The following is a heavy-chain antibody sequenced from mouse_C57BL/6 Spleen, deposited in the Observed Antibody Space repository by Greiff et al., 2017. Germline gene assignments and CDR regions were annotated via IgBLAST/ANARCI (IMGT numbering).Heavy chain of an antibody. CDR2: ISGGGGNT. CDR1: GFTFSSYT. V-gene: IGHV5-9*01. J-gene: IGHJ2*01. CDR3: ARHEAENYFDY. Sequence: VQLKESGGGLVKPGGSLKLSCAASGFTFSSYTMSWVRQTPEKRLEWVATISGGGGNTYYPDSVKGRFTISRDNATNTLYLQMSSLRSEDTALYYCARHEAENYFDYWAQGTTLTVSS.